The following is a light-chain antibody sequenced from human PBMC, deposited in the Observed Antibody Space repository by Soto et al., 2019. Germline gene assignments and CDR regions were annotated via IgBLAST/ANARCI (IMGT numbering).Light chain of an antibody. J-gene: IGLJ1*01. CDR1: SHDVGRYDY. Sequence: QSALTQPASVSGSPRQSITISCTGTSHDVGRYDYVSWYQQHPGKAPKIMIYEVTYRPSGVSNRFSASKSGNTASLTISGLQPEDEADYYCNSYTRSNPLVFGTGTKLTLL. CDR3: NSYTRSNPLV. V-gene: IGLV2-14*01. CDR2: EVT.